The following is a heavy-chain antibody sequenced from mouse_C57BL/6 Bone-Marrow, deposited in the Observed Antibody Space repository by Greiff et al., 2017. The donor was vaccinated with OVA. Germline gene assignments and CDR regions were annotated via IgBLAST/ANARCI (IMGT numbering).Heavy chain of an antibody. CDR3: ARGWDGGVDY. CDR2: IYPGSGST. Sequence: VQLVESGAELVKPGASVKMSCKASGYTFTSYWITWVKQRPGQGLEWIGDIYPGSGSTNYNEKFKSKATLTVDTSSSTAYMQLSSLTSEDSAVYYWARGWDGGVDYWGQGTTLTVSS. J-gene: IGHJ2*01. CDR1: GYTFTSYW. V-gene: IGHV1-55*01. D-gene: IGHD4-1*01.